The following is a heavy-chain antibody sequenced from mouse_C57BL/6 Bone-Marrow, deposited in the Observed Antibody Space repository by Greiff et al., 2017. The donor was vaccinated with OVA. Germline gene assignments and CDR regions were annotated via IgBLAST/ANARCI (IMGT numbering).Heavy chain of an antibody. CDR2: ISNLAYSI. CDR3: ATRLTGTMDWYFDV. Sequence: DVMLVESGGGLVQPGGSLKLSCAASGFTFSDYGMAWVRQAPRKGPEWVAFISNLAYSIYYADTVTGRFTISRENAKNTLYLEMSSLRSEDTAMYYCATRLTGTMDWYFDVWGTGTTVTVSS. CDR1: GFTFSDYG. V-gene: IGHV5-15*01. D-gene: IGHD4-1*01. J-gene: IGHJ1*03.